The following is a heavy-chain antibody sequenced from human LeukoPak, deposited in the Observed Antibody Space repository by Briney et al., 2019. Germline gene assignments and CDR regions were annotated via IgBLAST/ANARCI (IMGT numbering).Heavy chain of an antibody. Sequence: GGSLRLSCAASGFTFSSYEMNWVRQAPGKGLEWVSYISSSGSTIYYADSVKGRSTISRDNAKNSLYLQMNSLRAEDTAVYYCARAEVGANHFDYWGQGTLVTVSS. CDR2: ISSSGSTI. D-gene: IGHD1-26*01. CDR3: ARAEVGANHFDY. J-gene: IGHJ4*02. V-gene: IGHV3-48*03. CDR1: GFTFSSYE.